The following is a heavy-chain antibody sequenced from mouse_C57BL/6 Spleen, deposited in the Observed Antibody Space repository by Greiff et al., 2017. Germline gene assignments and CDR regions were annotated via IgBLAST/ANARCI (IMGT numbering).Heavy chain of an antibody. V-gene: IGHV1-53*01. CDR3: ARGLYYYGSSHAMDY. Sequence: QVQLQQPGTELVKPGASVKLSCTASGYTFTSYCMPWVQQRPGQGLEWIGTINPRNGGTNYNEKFQSTATLTVDNSSSTAYMQLSSLTSEDAAVYYCARGLYYYGSSHAMDYWGQGTSGTVSS. CDR1: GYTFTSYC. D-gene: IGHD1-1*01. CDR2: INPRNGGT. J-gene: IGHJ4*01.